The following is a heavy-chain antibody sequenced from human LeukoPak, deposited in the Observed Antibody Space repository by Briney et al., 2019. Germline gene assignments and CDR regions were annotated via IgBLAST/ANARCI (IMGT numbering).Heavy chain of an antibody. D-gene: IGHD1-26*01. J-gene: IGHJ4*02. V-gene: IGHV3-48*03. CDR3: ARQNREWGSYYGVDY. CDR1: GFTFSSYE. CDR2: ISSSGSTI. Sequence: GGSLRLSCAASGFTFSSYEMNWVRQAPGKGLEWVSYISSSGSTIYYADSVKGRFTISRDNAKNSLYLQMNSLRAEDTAVYYCARQNREWGSYYGVDYWGQGTLVTVSS.